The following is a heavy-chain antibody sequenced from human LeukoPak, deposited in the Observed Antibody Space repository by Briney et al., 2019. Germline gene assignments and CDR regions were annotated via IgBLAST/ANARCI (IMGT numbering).Heavy chain of an antibody. CDR3: ARGVAAAGIGPHYFDY. CDR1: GGSFSGYY. V-gene: IGHV4-34*01. D-gene: IGHD6-13*01. Sequence: PSETLSLTCAVYGGSFSGYYWSWIRQPPGKGLEWIGEINHSGSTNYNPSLKSRVTISVDTSKNQFSLKLSSVTAADTAVYYCARGVAAAGIGPHYFDYWGQGTLVTVSS. CDR2: INHSGST. J-gene: IGHJ4*02.